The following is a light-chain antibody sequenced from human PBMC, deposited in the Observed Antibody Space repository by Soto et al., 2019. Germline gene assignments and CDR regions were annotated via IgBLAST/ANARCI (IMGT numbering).Light chain of an antibody. CDR3: QQYGDWPLT. CDR2: ATS. V-gene: IGKV3-15*01. CDR1: QSVGNN. Sequence: EIVLTQSPATLSVSPGERATLSCRASQSVGNNFAWYQQKPGQAPRLLIFATSTRATGVPARFNGSGSGTEFTLNTSSLHSEVFAVYYCQQYGDWPLTFGGGAKVAIE. J-gene: IGKJ4*01.